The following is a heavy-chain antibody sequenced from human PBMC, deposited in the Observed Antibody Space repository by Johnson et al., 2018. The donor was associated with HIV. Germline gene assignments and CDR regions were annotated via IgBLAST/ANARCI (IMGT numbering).Heavy chain of an antibody. CDR2: ISGGST. D-gene: IGHD2-15*01. Sequence: VQLVESGGGLVQPGGSLRLSCAASGFTFSSYWMSWVRQAPGKGLEWVSSISGGSTYYADSRKGRFTISRDNSKNTLHLQMNSLRPGDSAVYYCARGVVPDPFDIWGQGTMVTVSS. V-gene: IGHV3-38-3*01. J-gene: IGHJ3*02. CDR3: ARGVVPDPFDI. CDR1: GFTFSSYW.